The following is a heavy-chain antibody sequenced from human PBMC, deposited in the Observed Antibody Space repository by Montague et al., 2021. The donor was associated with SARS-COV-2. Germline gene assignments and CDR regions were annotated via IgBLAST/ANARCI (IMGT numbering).Heavy chain of an antibody. Sequence: TLSLTCTVSGGSISGDNYYWTWIRQHPGKALEWIAYIYYTGSTYYNPSLQSRLRTSLDTSKNQFSLTLTSVTPADTAIYYCARNRGWGSRGAGYIDLWGRGTLVTVSS. CDR3: ARNRGWGSRGAGYIDL. J-gene: IGHJ2*01. CDR1: GGSISGDNYY. V-gene: IGHV4-31*03. D-gene: IGHD7-27*01. CDR2: IYYTGST.